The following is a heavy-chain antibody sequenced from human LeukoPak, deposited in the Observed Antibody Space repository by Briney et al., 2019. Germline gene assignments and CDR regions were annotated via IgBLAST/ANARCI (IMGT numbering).Heavy chain of an antibody. V-gene: IGHV1-2*02. CDR3: AREGLITGTTYDY. J-gene: IGHJ4*02. CDR1: GYTFSGYY. D-gene: IGHD1-7*01. CDR2: INANSGET. Sequence: ASVKVSCKTSGYTFSGYYLNWVRQAPGQGLEWMGWINANSGETNYAQKFQGRVTMTRDTSISTTYMELSRLRSDDTAVYYCAREGLITGTTYDYWGQGTLVTVSS.